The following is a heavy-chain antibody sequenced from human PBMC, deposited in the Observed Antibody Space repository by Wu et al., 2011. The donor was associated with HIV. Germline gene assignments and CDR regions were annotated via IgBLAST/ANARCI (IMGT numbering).Heavy chain of an antibody. V-gene: IGHV1-2*02. J-gene: IGHJ3*02. D-gene: IGHD2-15*01. CDR2: MNPNSGGT. CDR3: ARRSTHDAFDI. CDR1: GYTFNNYG. Sequence: PGASVKVSCKASGYTFNNYGINWVRQAPGQGLEWMGWMNPNSGGTNYAQNFQGRVTLTRDTSISTAYMEVSRLRSDDTAVYYCARRSTHDAFDIWGQGTMVTVSS.